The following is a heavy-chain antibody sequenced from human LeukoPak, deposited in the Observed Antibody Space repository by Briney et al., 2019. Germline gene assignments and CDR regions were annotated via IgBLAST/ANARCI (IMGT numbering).Heavy chain of an antibody. Sequence: PGGSLRLSCAASGFTVSSNYMSWVRQAPGKGLEWVSVIYSGGSTYYADSVKGRFTISRHNSKNTLYLQMNSLRAEDTAVYYCAGVGTMFRGVIWESYFDYWAQATLVTDSS. CDR2: IYSGGST. V-gene: IGHV3-53*04. J-gene: IGHJ4*02. CDR1: GFTVSSNY. D-gene: IGHD3-10*01. CDR3: AGVGTMFRGVIWESYFDY.